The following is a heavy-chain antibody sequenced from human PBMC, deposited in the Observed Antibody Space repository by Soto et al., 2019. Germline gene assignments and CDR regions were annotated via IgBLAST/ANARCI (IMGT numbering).Heavy chain of an antibody. D-gene: IGHD1-1*01. CDR2: AYYRSRWYH. V-gene: IGHV6-1*01. Sequence: SQTLSLTSAISGDSVSSGTVVWNWIRLSPSRGLEWLGRAYYRSRWYHEYVVFLQSRISINPDTSKNHYTLQLNSVTPEATAVYYCARGISDTSVGTASDIWGQGTKVTVS. CDR3: ARGISDTSVGTASDI. J-gene: IGHJ3*02. CDR1: GDSVSSGTVV.